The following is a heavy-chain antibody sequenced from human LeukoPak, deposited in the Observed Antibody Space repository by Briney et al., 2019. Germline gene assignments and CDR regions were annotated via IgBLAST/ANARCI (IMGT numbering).Heavy chain of an antibody. D-gene: IGHD6-19*01. V-gene: IGHV1-2*02. CDR2: INIKGGDT. J-gene: IGHJ4*02. Sequence: ASVKVSCKASGYTFTGYYIHWVRQAPGQGLQWVGWINIKGGDTSSAQKFQGRVTMTRDTSINTAYMELSRLTSDDTAVYYCAKDHGTGCTDSWGQGTLVTVSS. CDR3: AKDHGTGCTDS. CDR1: GYTFTGYY.